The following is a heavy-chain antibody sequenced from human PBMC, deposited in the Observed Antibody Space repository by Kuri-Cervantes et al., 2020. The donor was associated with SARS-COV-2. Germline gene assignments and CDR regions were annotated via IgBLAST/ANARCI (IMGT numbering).Heavy chain of an antibody. CDR3: ARLAIFGVVTDWDYYFDS. CDR1: GRSITSSSYY. CDR2: MYYSEST. J-gene: IGHJ4*02. D-gene: IGHD3-3*01. Sequence: SETRSLTSTVSGRSITSSSYYWDWIRQPPGNGLEWIASMYYSESTYYNPSLKSRVTISVDTSKTQFSRKLGSVTAADTAAYYCARLAIFGVVTDWDYYFDSWGQGTLVTVSS. V-gene: IGHV4-39*01.